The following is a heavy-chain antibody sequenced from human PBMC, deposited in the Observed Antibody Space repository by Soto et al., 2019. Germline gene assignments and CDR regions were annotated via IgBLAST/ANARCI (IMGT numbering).Heavy chain of an antibody. J-gene: IGHJ4*02. CDR2: IYCRGST. Sequence: PSETLSLTCTVSGGSITGADYYWSWIRQPPGKGLEWIGYIYCRGSTYYNPSLKSRVTISVDTSKNQFSLKLSSVTAADTAVYYCAREYYYDSSGFDYWGQGTLVTVSS. CDR1: GGSITGADYY. V-gene: IGHV4-31*03. CDR3: AREYYYDSSGFDY. D-gene: IGHD3-22*01.